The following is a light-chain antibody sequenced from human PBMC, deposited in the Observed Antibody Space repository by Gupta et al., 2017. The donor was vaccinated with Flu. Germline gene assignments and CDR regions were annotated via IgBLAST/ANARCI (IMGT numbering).Light chain of an antibody. CDR3: KERSNGPQCPSFT. CDR1: QRVSSY. CDR2: DAY. Sequence: EIVLTQSPATLSLSPGERATLSCRASQRVSSYLAWYQQKPGQAPRLLIYDAYNRATGIPARFSGSGFGKEFKRKISSLEPEEWAVYYCKERSNGPQCPSFTFGQGTRLEIK. J-gene: IGKJ5*01. V-gene: IGKV3-11*01.